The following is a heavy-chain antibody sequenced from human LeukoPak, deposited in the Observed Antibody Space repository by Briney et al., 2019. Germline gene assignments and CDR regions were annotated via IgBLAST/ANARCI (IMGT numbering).Heavy chain of an antibody. CDR2: IRSSIYGGTP. CDR3: SREWGNGNDLRPDS. Sequence: GGSLTLSCTSSGFTFREFAVSWFRQAPGKGLEWIGFIRSSIYGGTPKAAASVKGRFIFSRDDSKGVAYLRINSLKTDDTAVYYCSREWGNGNDLRPDSWGQGTLVTVSS. V-gene: IGHV3-49*03. D-gene: IGHD1-1*01. CDR1: GFTFREFA. J-gene: IGHJ4*02.